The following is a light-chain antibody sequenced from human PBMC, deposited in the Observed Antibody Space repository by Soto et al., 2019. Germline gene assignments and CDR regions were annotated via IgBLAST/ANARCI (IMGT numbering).Light chain of an antibody. J-gene: IGKJ4*01. CDR1: QTISSW. V-gene: IGKV1-5*03. CDR2: KAS. Sequence: DIQMTQSPSTLSGSVGDRVTITCRASQTISSWLAWYQQKPGKAPKLLIYKASTLKSGVPSRFSGTGSGTDFTLTISSLQPEDFATYYCLQDYNYPLTFGGGIKVDIK. CDR3: LQDYNYPLT.